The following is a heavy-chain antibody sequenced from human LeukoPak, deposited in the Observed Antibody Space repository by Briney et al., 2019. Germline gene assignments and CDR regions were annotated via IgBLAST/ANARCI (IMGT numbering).Heavy chain of an antibody. CDR1: GFIFRSYS. V-gene: IGHV3-48*01. Sequence: GGSLRLSCAASGFIFRSYSMNWVRQAPGKGLEWVAFITSSSDTISYADSVKGRFTISRDNAKNSLYLQMNSLRAEDTAVYYCARCGDGLPCDFDYWGQGTLVTVSS. CDR2: ITSSSDTI. J-gene: IGHJ4*02. CDR3: ARCGDGLPCDFDY. D-gene: IGHD3-10*01.